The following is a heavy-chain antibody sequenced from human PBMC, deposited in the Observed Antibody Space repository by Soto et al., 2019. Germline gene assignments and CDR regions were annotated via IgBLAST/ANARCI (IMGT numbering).Heavy chain of an antibody. CDR3: ARDRYYGSGSYTRPGYYYGMDV. D-gene: IGHD3-10*01. CDR1: GFTFSDYY. J-gene: IGHJ6*02. V-gene: IGHV3-11*06. CDR2: ISSSSSYT. Sequence: PGGSLRLSCAASGFTFSDYYMSWIRQAPGKGLEWVSYISSSSSYTNYADSVKGRFTISRDNAKNSLYLQMNSLRAEDTAVYYCARDRYYGSGSYTRPGYYYGMDVWGQGTTVTVSS.